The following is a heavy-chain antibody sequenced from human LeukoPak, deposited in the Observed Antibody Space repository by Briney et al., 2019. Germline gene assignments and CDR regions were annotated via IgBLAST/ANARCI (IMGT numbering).Heavy chain of an antibody. CDR1: GGSISSSSYY. V-gene: IGHV4-39*01. D-gene: IGHD3-10*01. CDR2: IHYSGST. Sequence: SETLSLTCTVSGGSISSSSYYWGWIRQPPGRGLEWIGSIHYSGSTYYNPSLKSRVTISVDTSKNQFSLKLSSVTASDTAVYYCARQGWFGELLSPLDYWGQGTLVTVSS. CDR3: ARQGWFGELLSPLDY. J-gene: IGHJ4*02.